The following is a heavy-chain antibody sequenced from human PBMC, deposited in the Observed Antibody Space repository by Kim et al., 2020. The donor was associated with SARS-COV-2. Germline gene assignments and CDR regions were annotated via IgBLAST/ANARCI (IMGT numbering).Heavy chain of an antibody. D-gene: IGHD3-22*01. CDR3: ARDGQILDYYDSSGRNEGAFDI. CDR2: ISSSSSTI. CDR1: GFTFSSYS. Sequence: GGSLRLSCAASGFTFSSYSMNWVRQAPGKGLEWVSYISSSSSTIYYADSVKGRFTISRDNAKNSLYLQMNSLRDEDTAVYYCARDGQILDYYDSSGRNEGAFDIWGQGTMVTVSS. V-gene: IGHV3-48*02. J-gene: IGHJ3*02.